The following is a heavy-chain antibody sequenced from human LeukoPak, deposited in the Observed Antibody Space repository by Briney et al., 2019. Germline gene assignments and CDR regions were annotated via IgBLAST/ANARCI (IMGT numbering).Heavy chain of an antibody. Sequence: SETLSLTCTVSGGSISSYYWSWIRQPAGKGLEWIGRIYTSGSTNYNPSLKSRVTMSVDTSKNQFSLKLSSVTAADTAVYYCARDNNYYGSGSYHDYWGQGTLVTVSS. D-gene: IGHD3-10*01. CDR2: IYTSGST. V-gene: IGHV4-4*07. CDR1: GGSISSYY. CDR3: ARDNNYYGSGSYHDY. J-gene: IGHJ4*02.